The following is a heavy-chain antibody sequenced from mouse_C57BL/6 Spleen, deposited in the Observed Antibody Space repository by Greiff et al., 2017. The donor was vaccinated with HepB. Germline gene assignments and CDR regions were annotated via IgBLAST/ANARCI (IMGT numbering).Heavy chain of an antibody. CDR1: GYTFTSYW. CDR3: ARRGGLRGSMDY. D-gene: IGHD2-2*01. CDR2: IDPSDSYT. V-gene: IGHV1-69*01. J-gene: IGHJ4*01. Sequence: VQLQQPGAELVMPGASVKLSCKASGYTFTSYWMHWVKQRPGQGLEWIGEIDPSDSYTNYNQKFKGKSTLTVDKSSSTAYMQLSSLTSEDSAVYYCARRGGLRGSMDYWGQGTSVTVSS.